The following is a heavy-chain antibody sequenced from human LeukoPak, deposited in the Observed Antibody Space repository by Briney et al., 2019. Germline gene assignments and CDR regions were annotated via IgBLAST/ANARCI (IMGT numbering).Heavy chain of an antibody. CDR1: GYSFPTYW. CDR3: AKPQPGEYSSSLEY. CDR2: IYPDESNI. J-gene: IGHJ4*02. V-gene: IGHV5-51*01. D-gene: IGHD2/OR15-2a*01. Sequence: GESLKISCKGSGYSFPTYWIAWVRQMPGKGLEWMGIIYPDESNIRYSPSFQGQVTISADKSISTAYLQWSSLKASDTAMYYCAKPQPGEYSSSLEYWAQGTLVTV.